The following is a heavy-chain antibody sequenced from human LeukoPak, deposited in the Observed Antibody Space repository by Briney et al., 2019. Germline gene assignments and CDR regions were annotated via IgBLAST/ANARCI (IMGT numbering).Heavy chain of an antibody. CDR3: ARNYDSTYNWFDP. J-gene: IGHJ5*02. V-gene: IGHV1-69*05. CDR1: GDTFSRYS. Sequence: GASVNVSCKASGDTFSRYSISWGRQAPGQGLEWMVGIITIFGTANYAQKFQGRVTITTDESTSTAYMELSSLRSEDTAVYYCARNYDSTYNWFDPWGQGTLVTVSS. CDR2: IITIFGTA. D-gene: IGHD3-22*01.